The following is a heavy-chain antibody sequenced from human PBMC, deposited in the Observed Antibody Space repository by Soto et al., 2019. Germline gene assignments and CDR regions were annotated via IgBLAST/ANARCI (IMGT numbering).Heavy chain of an antibody. Sequence: GGSLRLSCAASGFTFSSYSMNWVRQAPGKGLEWVSYISGSSTTIYYADSVKGRFTISRDNSKNTLYLQMNSLRAEDTAVYYCAKDTVGYCISTSCPPGYWGQGTLVTVSS. J-gene: IGHJ4*02. CDR3: AKDTVGYCISTSCPPGY. CDR2: ISGSSTTI. D-gene: IGHD2-2*01. CDR1: GFTFSSYS. V-gene: IGHV3-48*01.